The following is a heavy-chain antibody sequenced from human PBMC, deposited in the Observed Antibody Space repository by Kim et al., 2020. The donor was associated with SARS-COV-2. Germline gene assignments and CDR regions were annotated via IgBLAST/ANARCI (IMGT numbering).Heavy chain of an antibody. V-gene: IGHV3-49*02. J-gene: IGHJ4*02. Sequence: EYAASVKGRFTISRDDSNSITYLQTNSLKTEESAVYYCTRDDFWSGYLRFWGQGTLVTVSS. D-gene: IGHD3-3*01. CDR3: TRDDFWSGYLRF.